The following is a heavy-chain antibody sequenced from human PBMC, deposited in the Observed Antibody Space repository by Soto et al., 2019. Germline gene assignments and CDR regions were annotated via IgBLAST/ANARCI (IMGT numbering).Heavy chain of an antibody. J-gene: IGHJ4*02. CDR2: ISGSGGST. CDR1: GFTFSSYA. CDR3: AKDGYCSGGSCYYQGYGGNSGLLDYFDY. Sequence: GGSLGLSCAASGFTFSSYAMSWVRQAPGKGLEWVSAISGSGGSTYYADSVKGRFTISRDNSKNTLYLQMNSLRAEDTAVYYCAKDGYCSGGSCYYQGYGGNSGLLDYFDYWGQGTLVTVSS. D-gene: IGHD2-15*01. V-gene: IGHV3-23*01.